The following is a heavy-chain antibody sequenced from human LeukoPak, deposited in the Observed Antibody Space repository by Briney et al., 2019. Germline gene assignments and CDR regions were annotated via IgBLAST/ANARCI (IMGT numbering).Heavy chain of an antibody. J-gene: IGHJ4*02. Sequence: GGSLRLSCAASGSTLSSYAMSWVRQAPGKGLEWVSLISGNAGSTHYADSVKGRFTISRDITKNTLYLQMNSLRAEDTATYYCAKDGLQSSEWSPPLNCWGQGILVIVSS. CDR1: GSTLSSYA. V-gene: IGHV3-23*01. CDR3: AKDGLQSSEWSPPLNC. D-gene: IGHD3-3*01. CDR2: ISGNAGST.